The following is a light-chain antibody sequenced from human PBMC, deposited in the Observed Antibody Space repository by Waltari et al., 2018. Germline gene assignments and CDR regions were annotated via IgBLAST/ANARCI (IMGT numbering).Light chain of an antibody. J-gene: IGLJ1*01. CDR3: CSYAGASTSLYV. V-gene: IGLV2-23*02. Sequence: QSAMTPPASVSGSPGQSTTISCPGTQSAVGSYNLVSWYQRHPGHAPKLMIYDVTKRPSGVSNRFSGSKSGNTASLTISGLQSEDEADYYCCSYAGASTSLYVFGTGTKVTVL. CDR2: DVT. CDR1: QSAVGSYNL.